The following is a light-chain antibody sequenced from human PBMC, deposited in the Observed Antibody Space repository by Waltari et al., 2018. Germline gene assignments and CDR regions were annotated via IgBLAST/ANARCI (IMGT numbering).Light chain of an antibody. V-gene: IGKV1-9*01. CDR2: AAS. J-gene: IGKJ2*01. CDR1: QGISSY. Sequence: QLTQSPSSLSASVGERVTITCRASQGISSYLAWYQQKPGKAPKLLIYAASTLQSGVPSRFSGSGSGTDFTLTISSLEPEDFAVDYCQQRSNWPPRYTFGQGTKLEIK. CDR3: QQRSNWPPRYT.